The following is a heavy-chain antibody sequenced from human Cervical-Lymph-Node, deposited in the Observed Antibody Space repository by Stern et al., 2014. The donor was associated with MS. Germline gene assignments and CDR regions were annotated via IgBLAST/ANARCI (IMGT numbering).Heavy chain of an antibody. D-gene: IGHD1-1*01. CDR3: ARDNDDNGMDV. CDR2: IIPIFGKT. CDR1: EDTLSRFA. V-gene: IGHV1-69*01. Sequence: QVQLVQSGAEMKKPGSSVTVSCKASEDTLSRFAISWVRQAPGQGLEWMGGIIPIFGKTHYAQKFQGRVTFTADQSTGRVYMDLRSLKSEDTAVYYCARDNDDNGMDVWGQGTTITVSS. J-gene: IGHJ6*02.